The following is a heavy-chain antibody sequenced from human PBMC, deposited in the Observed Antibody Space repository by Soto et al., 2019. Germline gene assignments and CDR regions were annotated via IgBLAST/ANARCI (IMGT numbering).Heavy chain of an antibody. J-gene: IGHJ4*02. Sequence: SETLSLTCTVSCGSISSSSYYWGWIRQPPGKGLEWIGSIYYSGSAYYNPSLKSRVTISVDTSKNQFSLKLSSVTAADTAVYYCARLGSDVADYYDSSGYYYGIWAFDYWGQGTLVTVSS. CDR3: ARLGSDVADYYDSSGYYYGIWAFDY. V-gene: IGHV4-39*01. CDR2: IYYSGSA. D-gene: IGHD3-22*01. CDR1: CGSISSSSYY.